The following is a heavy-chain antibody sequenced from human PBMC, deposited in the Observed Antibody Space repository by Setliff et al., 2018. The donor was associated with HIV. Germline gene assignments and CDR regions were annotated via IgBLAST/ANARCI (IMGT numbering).Heavy chain of an antibody. CDR3: ARWRWQQSEFDC. CDR2: ITSNSGRI. D-gene: IGHD2-21*01. J-gene: IGHJ4*02. Sequence: GGSLRLSCAASGFTFDEYAMHWVRQAPGKGLEWVSGITSNSGRIGYADSIKGRFTISRDNAKSSLFLQMKSLRVEDTALYYCARWRWQQSEFDCWGQGTLVTVSS. CDR1: GFTFDEYA. V-gene: IGHV3-9*01.